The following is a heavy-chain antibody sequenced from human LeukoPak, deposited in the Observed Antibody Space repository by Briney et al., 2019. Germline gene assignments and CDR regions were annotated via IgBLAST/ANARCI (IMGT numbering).Heavy chain of an antibody. CDR1: GFTFSSYG. CDR2: ISGSGGST. V-gene: IGHV3-23*01. CDR3: AKYVVGDC. Sequence: GSLRLSCAASGFTFSSYGMSWVRQAPGKGLECVSSISGSGGSTNHADSAKGRFTISRDNSKNTLYLQMNSLRAEDTAVYYCAKYVVGDCWGQGTLVTVSS. D-gene: IGHD2-15*01. J-gene: IGHJ4*02.